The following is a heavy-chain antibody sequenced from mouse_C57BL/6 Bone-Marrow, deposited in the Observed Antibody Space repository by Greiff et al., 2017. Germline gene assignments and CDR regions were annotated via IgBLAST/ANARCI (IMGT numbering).Heavy chain of an antibody. Sequence: EVQLQQSGPELVKPGASVKISCKASGYTFTDYYMNWVKQSHGKSLEWIGDINPNNGGTSYNQKFKGKATLTVDKSSSTAYMELRSLTSEDSAVYYCARGTTVVATPLSNCFDYWGQGTTLTVSS. CDR2: INPNNGGT. D-gene: IGHD1-1*01. J-gene: IGHJ2*01. V-gene: IGHV1-26*01. CDR1: GYTFTDYY. CDR3: ARGTTVVATPLSNCFDY.